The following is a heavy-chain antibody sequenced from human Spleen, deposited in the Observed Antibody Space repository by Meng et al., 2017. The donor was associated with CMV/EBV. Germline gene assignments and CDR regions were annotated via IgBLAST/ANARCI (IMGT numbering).Heavy chain of an antibody. D-gene: IGHD2/OR15-2a*01. CDR3: ARGGGEY. CDR1: GFTFSSYA. V-gene: IGHV3-23*01. J-gene: IGHJ4*02. CDR2: ISGSGRST. Sequence: GESLKISCAASGFTFSSYAMSWVRQAPGKGLEWVSTISGSGRSTYYADSVKGRFTISRDNSKNTLYLQMNSLRVEDTAVYYCARGGGEYWGQGILVTVSS.